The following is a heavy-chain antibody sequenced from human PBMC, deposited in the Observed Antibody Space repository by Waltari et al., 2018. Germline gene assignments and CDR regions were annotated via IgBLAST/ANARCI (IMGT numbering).Heavy chain of an antibody. CDR2: IYYSGST. CDR1: GGSISSYY. J-gene: IGHJ4*02. CDR3: ARAQSLAYCGGDCYPGVFDY. Sequence: QVQLQESGPGLVKPSETLSLTCTVSGGSISSYYWSWIRQPPGKGLEWIGYIYYSGSTNYNPSLKSRVTISVDTSKNQFSLKLSSVTAADTAVYYCARAQSLAYCGGDCYPGVFDYWGQGTLVTVSS. V-gene: IGHV4-59*01. D-gene: IGHD2-21*02.